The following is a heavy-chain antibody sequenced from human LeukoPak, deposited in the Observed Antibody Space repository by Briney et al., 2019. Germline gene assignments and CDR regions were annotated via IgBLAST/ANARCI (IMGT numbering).Heavy chain of an antibody. CDR2: IYYSGST. Sequence: SETLSLTRTVSGGSISSYYWSWIRQPPGKGLEWIGYIYYSGSTNYNPSLKSRVTISVDTSKNQFSLKLSSVTAADTAVYYCARHLYYYSSGSYYNYYYGMDVWGQGTTVTVSS. CDR1: GGSISSYY. V-gene: IGHV4-59*08. J-gene: IGHJ6*02. CDR3: ARHLYYYSSGSYYNYYYGMDV. D-gene: IGHD3-10*01.